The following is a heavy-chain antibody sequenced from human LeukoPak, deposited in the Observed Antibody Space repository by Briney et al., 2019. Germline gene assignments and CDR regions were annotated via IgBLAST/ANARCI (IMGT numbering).Heavy chain of an antibody. J-gene: IGHJ3*01. D-gene: IGHD6-13*01. V-gene: IGHV4-59*01. CDR1: GDSITNSY. CDR3: AREVSRSWAPGAFDV. CDR2: VSNNGRK. Sequence: PSETLSLTCTVSGDSITNSYWAWLRQPPGKGLEWLANVSNNGRKNYNPSLKSRVTISMDTSKNQFSLRLNSLTAADTAVYYCAREVSRSWAPGAFDVWGQGTRVTVSS.